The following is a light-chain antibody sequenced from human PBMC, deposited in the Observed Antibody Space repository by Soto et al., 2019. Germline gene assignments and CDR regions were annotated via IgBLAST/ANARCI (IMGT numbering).Light chain of an antibody. CDR1: QSVSSTY. CDR2: GAS. Sequence: EIVLTQSPGTLSLSPGERATLSCRASQSVSSTYLAWYQQKPGQAPRLLIYGASSRATGIPDRFSGSGSGTDFTLTISRVEPEDFAVYYCQQYGNSPWTFGQGTKVEIK. J-gene: IGKJ1*01. V-gene: IGKV3-20*01. CDR3: QQYGNSPWT.